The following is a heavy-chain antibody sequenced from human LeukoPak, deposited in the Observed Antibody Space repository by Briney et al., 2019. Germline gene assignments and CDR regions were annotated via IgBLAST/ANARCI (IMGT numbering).Heavy chain of an antibody. CDR2: IHYTGNT. J-gene: IGHJ5*02. Sequence: SETLSLTCLVSGDSIISGAYYWTWIRQHPGQGLEWIGYIHYTGNTYYNPSLKSRLSISLDTSENRFSLKLTSVTAADTAVYYCGRELYRSRTDPWGQGTLVTVSS. V-gene: IGHV4-31*03. CDR3: GRELYRSRTDP. D-gene: IGHD1-7*01. CDR1: GDSIISGAYY.